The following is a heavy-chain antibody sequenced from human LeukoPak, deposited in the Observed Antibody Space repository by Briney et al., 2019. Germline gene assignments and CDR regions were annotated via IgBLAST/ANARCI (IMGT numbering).Heavy chain of an antibody. CDR1: GGSFSAYY. V-gene: IGHV4-59*10. D-gene: IGHD3-22*01. J-gene: IGHJ5*02. CDR3: ARASFKSSGYSA. Sequence: PSETLSLTCAVYGGSFSAYYWSWIRQPAGKGLEWIGRIYTSGSTNYNPSLKSRVTMSVDTSKNQFSLKLSSVTAADTAVYYCARASFKSSGYSAWGQGTLVTVSS. CDR2: IYTSGST.